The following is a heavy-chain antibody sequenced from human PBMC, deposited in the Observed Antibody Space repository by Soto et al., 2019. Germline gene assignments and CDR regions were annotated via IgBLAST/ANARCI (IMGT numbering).Heavy chain of an antibody. CDR3: ARDLASTTIPNY. CDR1: AFTFSSYW. V-gene: IGHV3-7*04. CDR2: IKQDGSEK. J-gene: IGHJ4*02. D-gene: IGHD4-17*01. Sequence: GALRLSCAASAFTFSSYWMSWVRQAPGKGLEWVANIKQDGSEKYYVDSVKGRFTISRDNAKNSLYLQMNSLRAEDTAVYYCARDLASTTIPNYWGQGT.